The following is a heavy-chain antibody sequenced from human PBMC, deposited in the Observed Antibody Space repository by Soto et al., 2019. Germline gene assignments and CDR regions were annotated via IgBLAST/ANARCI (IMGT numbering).Heavy chain of an antibody. CDR3: ARAGAAPYYYYGLDV. V-gene: IGHV1-18*01. CDR2: IRAYNGDT. CDR1: VYTFTAYD. D-gene: IGHD3-10*01. Sequence: QMMQSGAEVKKPGASVKVSCKNSVYTFTAYDIYWVRQAPGQGLEWMGWIRAYNGDTNYAQKFQTGVTMTTDKSTDTAYMYLRRLTSADSAIYYCARAGAAPYYYYGLDVWGQGTTVTVSA. J-gene: IGHJ6*01.